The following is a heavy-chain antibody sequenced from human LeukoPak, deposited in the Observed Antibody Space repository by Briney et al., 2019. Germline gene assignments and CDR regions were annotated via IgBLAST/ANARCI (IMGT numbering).Heavy chain of an antibody. Sequence: GSLRLSCAASGFTFSAYSMTWIRQAPGKGLEWVSYISSGSEDTLYADSVKGRFTISRDNAKNSLYLQMNSLTAEDTAVYYCVGPPCLRGGYCSTHSWGQGTLVTVDS. CDR3: VGPPCLRGGYCSTHS. J-gene: IGHJ4*02. CDR1: GFTFSAYS. V-gene: IGHV3-11*03. D-gene: IGHD2-2*01. CDR2: ISSGSEDT.